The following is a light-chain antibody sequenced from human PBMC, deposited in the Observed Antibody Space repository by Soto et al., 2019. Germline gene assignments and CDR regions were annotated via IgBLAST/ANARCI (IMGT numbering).Light chain of an antibody. CDR2: GTS. CDR3: QQRSNWPPWT. CDR1: QSLTSTY. V-gene: IGKV3D-20*02. J-gene: IGKJ1*01. Sequence: EIVLTQSPGTLSLSPGERATLSCRASQSLTSTYLAWYQQKPGQTPRLLIYGTSSRATGIPARFSGSGSGTDFTLTISSLEPEDFAVYYCQQRSNWPPWTFGQGTKVDIK.